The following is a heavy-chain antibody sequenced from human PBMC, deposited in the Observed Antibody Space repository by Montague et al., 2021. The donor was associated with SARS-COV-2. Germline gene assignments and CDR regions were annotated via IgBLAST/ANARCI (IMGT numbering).Heavy chain of an antibody. J-gene: IGHJ4*02. Sequence: SETLSLTSTVSGGSISSSSYFWGWIRQPPGKVLEWIGSIYYSGSTYYXPSLKSRVTISVDTSKNQFSLKLSSVTAADTAVFYCARKTSRGLTIFGVVTASYCFDYWGQGTLVTVSS. V-gene: IGHV4-39*01. D-gene: IGHD3-3*01. CDR1: GGSISSSSYF. CDR3: ARKTSRGLTIFGVVTASYCFDY. CDR2: IYYSGST.